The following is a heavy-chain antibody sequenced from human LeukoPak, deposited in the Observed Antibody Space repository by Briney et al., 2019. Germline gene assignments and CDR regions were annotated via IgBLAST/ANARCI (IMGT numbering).Heavy chain of an antibody. CDR2: ISSSRSTI. D-gene: IGHD6-19*01. J-gene: IGHJ4*02. V-gene: IGHV3-48*04. CDR3: ARSSPSVAGTFDY. CDR1: GFTFSSYS. Sequence: PGGSLRLSCAASGFTFSSYSMNWVRQAPGKGLEWVSYISSSRSTIYYADSVKGRFTISRDNAKNSLYLQMNSLRAEDTAVYYCARSSPSVAGTFDYWGQGTLVTVSS.